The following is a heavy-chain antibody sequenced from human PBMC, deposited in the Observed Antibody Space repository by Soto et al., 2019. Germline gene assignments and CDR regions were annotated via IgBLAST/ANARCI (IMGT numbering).Heavy chain of an antibody. CDR1: GYTFTSYG. CDR3: ARVKYSPPYYYYGMDV. Sequence: QVQLVQSGAEVKKPGASVKVSCKASGYTFTSYGISWVRQAPGQGLEWMGGISAYNGNTNDAQKLQGRVTMNQDTCTRTAYMELRSLRSDDTAVYYCARVKYSPPYYYYGMDVWGQGTTVTVSS. J-gene: IGHJ6*02. CDR2: ISAYNGNT. D-gene: IGHD5-18*01. V-gene: IGHV1-18*01.